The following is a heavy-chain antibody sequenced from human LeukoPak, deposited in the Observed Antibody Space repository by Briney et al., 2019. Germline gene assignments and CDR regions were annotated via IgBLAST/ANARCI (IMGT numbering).Heavy chain of an antibody. CDR1: GFTFSNYG. CDR3: AKSKDSSSLNDAFDI. V-gene: IGHV3-30*18. J-gene: IGHJ3*02. CDR2: ISYDGSNK. Sequence: PGRSLRLSCAASGFTFSNYGMQWVHQAPAKGLEWVAVISYDGSNKYYADSVKGRFTNSRDNSKNTLYLQMNSLRAEDTAVYYCAKSKDSSSLNDAFDIWGQGTMVTVSS. D-gene: IGHD6-13*01.